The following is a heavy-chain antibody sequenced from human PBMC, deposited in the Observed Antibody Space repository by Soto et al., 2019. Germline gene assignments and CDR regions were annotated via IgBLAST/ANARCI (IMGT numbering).Heavy chain of an antibody. CDR2: IYYSGST. V-gene: IGHV4-59*01. CDR3: ARGDYSSSSGFYFDY. J-gene: IGHJ4*02. D-gene: IGHD6-6*01. CDR1: GGSITNYY. Sequence: NPSETLSLTCTVSGGSITNYYWSWIRQPPGKGLEWIGYIYYSGSTNYNPSLKSRVAISVDTSKNQFSLKLSSVTAADTAVYYCARGDYSSSSGFYFDYWGQGTVVTVSS.